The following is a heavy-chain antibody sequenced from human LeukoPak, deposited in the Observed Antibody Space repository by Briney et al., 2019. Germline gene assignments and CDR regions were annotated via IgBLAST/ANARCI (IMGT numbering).Heavy chain of an antibody. D-gene: IGHD6-19*01. CDR3: VRDLGISGWYAPPLGYFDS. J-gene: IGHJ4*02. Sequence: ASVKVSCKASGYTFSAYCMHWVRQAPGQGLEWMGWINAKSGGTNYAQQFQDRVTMTRDTSISSTYMELSRLKSDDTAVYYCVRDLGISGWYAPPLGYFDSWGQGTLVTISS. V-gene: IGHV1-2*02. CDR1: GYTFSAYC. CDR2: INAKSGGT.